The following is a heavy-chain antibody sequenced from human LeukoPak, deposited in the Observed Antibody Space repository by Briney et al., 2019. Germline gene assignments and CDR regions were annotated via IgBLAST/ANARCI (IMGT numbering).Heavy chain of an antibody. J-gene: IGHJ3*02. D-gene: IGHD3-10*01. CDR3: ARVSPPPVQWFGDFDI. CDR2: INPNSGGT. V-gene: IGHV1-2*06. Sequence: VASVKVSCKASGYTFTGYYMHWVRQAPGQGLEWMGRINPNSGGTNYAQKFQGRVTMTRDTSISTAYMELSRLRSDDTAVYYCARVSPPPVQWFGDFDIWGQGTMVTVSS. CDR1: GYTFTGYY.